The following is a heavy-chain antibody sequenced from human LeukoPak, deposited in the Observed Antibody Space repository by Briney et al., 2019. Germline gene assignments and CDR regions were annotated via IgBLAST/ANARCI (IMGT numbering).Heavy chain of an antibody. CDR1: GFTFSSYA. V-gene: IGHV3-30*04. CDR3: ARHTVTTVRGAFDI. Sequence: GGSLRLSCAASGFTFSSYAMHWVRQAPGKGLEWVAVISYDGSNKYYADSVKGRFTISRDNSKNTLYLQMNSLRAEDTALYYCARHTVTTVRGAFDIWGQGTMVTVSS. D-gene: IGHD4-17*01. CDR2: ISYDGSNK. J-gene: IGHJ3*02.